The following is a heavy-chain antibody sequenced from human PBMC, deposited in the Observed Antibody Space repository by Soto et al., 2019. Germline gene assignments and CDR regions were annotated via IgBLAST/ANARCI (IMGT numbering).Heavy chain of an antibody. J-gene: IGHJ3*02. D-gene: IGHD3-22*01. CDR1: GFTFSSYA. Sequence: GGSLRLSCAASGFTFSSYAMHWVRQAPGKGLEWVAVISYDGSNKYYADSVKGRFTISRDNSKNTLYLQMNSLRAEDTAVYYCARYYDSSGYYYVSAFDIWGQGTMVTVSS. CDR3: ARYYDSSGYYYVSAFDI. CDR2: ISYDGSNK. V-gene: IGHV3-30-3*01.